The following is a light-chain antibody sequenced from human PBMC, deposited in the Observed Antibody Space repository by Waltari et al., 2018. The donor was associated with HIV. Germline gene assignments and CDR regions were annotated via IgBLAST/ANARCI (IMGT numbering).Light chain of an antibody. CDR2: WTS. Sequence: DIAVIQSPHSLTVSLGERATVYCKSSQSLLYTSTNKTYLAWYQQKTGQPPKLLVYWTSTRASGVSDRFNGSGSGTDFTLTISNLHPEDVSTYYCQQYLKTPYTFGQGTKLEV. CDR3: QQYLKTPYT. CDR1: QSLLYTSTNKTY. J-gene: IGKJ2*01. V-gene: IGKV4-1*01.